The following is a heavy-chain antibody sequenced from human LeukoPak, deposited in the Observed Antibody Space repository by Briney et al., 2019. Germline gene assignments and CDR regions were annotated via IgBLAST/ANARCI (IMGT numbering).Heavy chain of an antibody. Sequence: SETLSLTCTVSGGSISSYYWSWLRQPPGKGLEWIGHVYYSGRTTYNPSLRSRLTISADTSTSPLSLKLSSVTAADTAVYYCATYKPTGSYPLELWGQGTLVTVSS. CDR1: GGSISSYY. J-gene: IGHJ4*02. D-gene: IGHD3-10*01. V-gene: IGHV4-59*08. CDR2: VYYSGRT. CDR3: ATYKPTGSYPLEL.